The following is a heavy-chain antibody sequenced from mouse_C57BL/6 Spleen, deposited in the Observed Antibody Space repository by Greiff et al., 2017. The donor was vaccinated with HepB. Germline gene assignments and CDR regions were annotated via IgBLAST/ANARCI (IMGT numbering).Heavy chain of an antibody. D-gene: IGHD1-1*01. J-gene: IGHJ3*01. CDR1: GFTFSSYA. CDR3: TRELYYYGSSYGWFAY. Sequence: EVMLVESGEGLVKPGGSLKLSCAASGFTFSSYAMSWVRQTPEKRLEWVAYISSGGDYIYYADTVKGRFTISRDNARNTLYLQMSSLKSEDTAMYYCTRELYYYGSSYGWFAYWGQGTLVTVSA. V-gene: IGHV5-9-1*02. CDR2: ISSGGDYI.